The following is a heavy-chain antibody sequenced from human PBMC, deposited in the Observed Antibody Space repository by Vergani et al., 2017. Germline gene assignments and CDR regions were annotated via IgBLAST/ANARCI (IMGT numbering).Heavy chain of an antibody. J-gene: IGHJ4*02. CDR1: GYTFTDYY. CDR3: ARVAFTALALVGFDY. CDR2: INPHNGVT. V-gene: IGHV1-2*02. D-gene: IGHD5-18*01. Sequence: QVQLVQSGAAVKKPGASVKVSCKASGYTFTDYYMHWVRQAPGQGLEWMGWINPHNGVTNYAQKFQGSVTMTRDTSISTASMELNRLRSDDTAVYYCARVAFTALALVGFDYWGQGTLVTVSS.